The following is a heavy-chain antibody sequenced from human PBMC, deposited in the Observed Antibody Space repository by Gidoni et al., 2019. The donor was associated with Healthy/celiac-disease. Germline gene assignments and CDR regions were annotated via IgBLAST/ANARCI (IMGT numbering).Heavy chain of an antibody. D-gene: IGHD4-17*01. CDR3: AGYGDYVGGAFDI. Sequence: QVQLQESGPGLVKPSQTLSLTCTVPGGSISSGDYYWSWIRQPPGKGLEWIGYIYYSGSTYYNPSLKSRVTISVDTSKNQFSLKLSSVTAADTAVYYCAGYGDYVGGAFDIWGQGTMVTVSS. J-gene: IGHJ3*02. CDR2: IYYSGST. CDR1: GGSISSGDYY. V-gene: IGHV4-30-4*01.